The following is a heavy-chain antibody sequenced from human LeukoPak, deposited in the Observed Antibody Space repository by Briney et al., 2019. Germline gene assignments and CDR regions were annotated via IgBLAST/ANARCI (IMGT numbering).Heavy chain of an antibody. J-gene: IGHJ6*02. V-gene: IGHV4-61*02. D-gene: IGHD3-22*01. Sequence: SSETLSRTCTVSGGSISSGSYYWSWIRQPAGKGLEWIGRIYTSGSTDYNPSLKSRVTISVDTSKNQFSLKLSSVTAADTAVYYCARESGEEYYYDSSGYYYYYYDMDVWGQGTTVTVSS. CDR2: IYTSGST. CDR1: GGSISSGSYY. CDR3: ARESGEEYYYDSSGYYYYYYDMDV.